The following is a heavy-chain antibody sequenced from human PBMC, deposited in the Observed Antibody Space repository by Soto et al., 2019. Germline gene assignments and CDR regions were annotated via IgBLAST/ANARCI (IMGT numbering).Heavy chain of an antibody. CDR3: ARGGHSRWLGHFDD. V-gene: IGHV3-30-3*01. J-gene: IGHJ4*02. CDR1: GFTFSYYS. CDR2: MSYDGSKE. D-gene: IGHD6-19*01. Sequence: QVQLVESGGGVVQPGRSLRLACAASGFTFSYYSFHWVRQAPGKGLEWLAVMSYDGSKEYYASSVKGRVTISRDNSKNIVYLQMTSLRTEDTAVYFCARGGHSRWLGHFDDWGQGALVTVSS.